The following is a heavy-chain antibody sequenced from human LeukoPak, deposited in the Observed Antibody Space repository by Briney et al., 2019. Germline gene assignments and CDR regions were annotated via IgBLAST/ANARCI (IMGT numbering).Heavy chain of an antibody. D-gene: IGHD4-23*01. V-gene: IGHV4-59*08. CDR1: GGSISSSY. Sequence: SETLSLTCAVSGGSISSSYWNCIRQPPGKALEWIGYIYNSGTTYYNPSLKSRVTISLDTSKNQFSLKLRSVTAADTAVYYCARQGVRGKYLVHFDSWGQGTLVTVSS. CDR3: ARQGVRGKYLVHFDS. J-gene: IGHJ4*02. CDR2: IYNSGTT.